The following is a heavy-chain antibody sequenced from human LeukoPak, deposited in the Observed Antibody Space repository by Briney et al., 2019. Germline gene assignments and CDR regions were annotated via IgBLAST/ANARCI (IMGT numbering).Heavy chain of an antibody. J-gene: IGHJ4*02. Sequence: GGSLRLSCAASGFTFSSYWMSWVRQAPGKGLEWVSAVTDTGDGTYYADSVKGRFTISRDNSKNTVYLQMHSLRVEDTAVYYCTKRVPYSSSSVYFDYWGQGTLVTVSS. V-gene: IGHV3-23*01. CDR3: TKRVPYSSSSVYFDY. D-gene: IGHD6-6*01. CDR1: GFTFSSYW. CDR2: VTDTGDGT.